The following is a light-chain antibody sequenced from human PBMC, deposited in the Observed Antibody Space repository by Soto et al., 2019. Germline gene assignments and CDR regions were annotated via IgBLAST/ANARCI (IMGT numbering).Light chain of an antibody. CDR3: QQSFHTPYT. CDR1: QNINKN. V-gene: IGKV1-39*01. CDR2: EAS. Sequence: IQMTQSPSSLSAFVGDSVTISCRASQNINKNLNWYQQKSGKAPSLLMYEASTLQSGVPSRFCCSGSGTDFNLAITNLQPEEFATYYCQQSFHTPYTFGQGTKLEI. J-gene: IGKJ2*01.